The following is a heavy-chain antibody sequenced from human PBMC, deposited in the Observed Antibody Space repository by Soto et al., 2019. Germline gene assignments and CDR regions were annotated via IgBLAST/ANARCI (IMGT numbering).Heavy chain of an antibody. D-gene: IGHD6-19*01. V-gene: IGHV3-73*02. CDR2: IPRKTHTYAT. CDR1: GFTFSGST. J-gene: IGHJ4*02. CDR3: ARQHLDVPVASAIDY. Sequence: EVQLVESGGGLVQPGGSLKLSCAASGFTFSGSTIHWVRQTSGKGLEWVGRIPRKTHTYATSYAASVKARFTISRDDSKNTAYLQMNSLKTEDTAVYYCARQHLDVPVASAIDYWGQGTLVTVSS.